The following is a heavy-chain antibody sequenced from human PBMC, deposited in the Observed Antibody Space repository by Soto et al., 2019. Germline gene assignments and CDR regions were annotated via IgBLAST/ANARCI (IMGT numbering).Heavy chain of an antibody. CDR3: GRYAGYVDS. D-gene: IGHD2-2*01. CDR2: IYYRGNT. Sequence: SETLALTCTFSGGSMRSSYVGWIRQPPGRGLEWIGDIYYRGNTNYNPSLESRVTISIDTSKKQFSLKVTSVTAADPAVYYCGRYAGYVDSWGQGTLVTVSS. J-gene: IGHJ4*02. V-gene: IGHV4-59*01. CDR1: GGSMRSSY.